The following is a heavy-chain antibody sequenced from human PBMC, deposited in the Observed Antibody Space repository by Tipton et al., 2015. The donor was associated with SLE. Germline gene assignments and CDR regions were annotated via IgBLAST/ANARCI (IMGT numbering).Heavy chain of an antibody. Sequence: TLSLTCAVYGGSFSGYYWSWIRQPPGKGLEWIGEINHSGSTNDNPSLKSRVTISVDTSKNQFSLKLSSVTAADTAVYYCARRKGWYGYYFDYWGQGTLVTVSS. CDR2: INHSGST. D-gene: IGHD6-19*01. V-gene: IGHV4-34*01. CDR1: GGSFSGYY. CDR3: ARRKGWYGYYFDY. J-gene: IGHJ4*02.